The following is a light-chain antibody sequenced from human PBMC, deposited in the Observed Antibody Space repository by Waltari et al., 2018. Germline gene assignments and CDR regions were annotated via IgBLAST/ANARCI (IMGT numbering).Light chain of an antibody. CDR2: KVS. V-gene: IGKV2-30*01. CDR1: VDRDGNIY. J-gene: IGKJ1*01. Sequence: VDRDGNIYVHWFQQRPGQSPRRRTYKVSNRDAGVPDKFSGSRSGTDFTLKIRRVEAEYGGVYYFMQSTHWPPWTFGQGTSVEI. CDR3: MQSTHWPPWT.